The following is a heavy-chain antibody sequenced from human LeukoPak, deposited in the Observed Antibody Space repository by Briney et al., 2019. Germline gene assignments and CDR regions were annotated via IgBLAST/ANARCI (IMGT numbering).Heavy chain of an antibody. CDR2: ISGSGGST. CDR3: AKDRELLWFPGARYYFDY. D-gene: IGHD3-10*01. Sequence: GGSLRLSCAASGFTFSSYAMSWVRQAPGKGLEWVSTISGSGGSTYYADSVKGRFTISRDNSKNTLYLQMNSLRAEDTAVYYCAKDRELLWFPGARYYFDYWGQGTLVTVSS. CDR1: GFTFSSYA. J-gene: IGHJ4*02. V-gene: IGHV3-23*01.